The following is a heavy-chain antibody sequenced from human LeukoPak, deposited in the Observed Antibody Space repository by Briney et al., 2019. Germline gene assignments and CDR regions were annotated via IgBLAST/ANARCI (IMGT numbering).Heavy chain of an antibody. CDR2: INSDGSST. J-gene: IGHJ3*02. V-gene: IGHV3-74*01. CDR1: GFTFSSYW. Sequence: PGGSLRLSCAASGFTFSSYWMHWVRHAPGKGLVWVSRINSDGSSTSYADSVKGRFTISRDNAKNTLYLQMNSLRAEDTAVYYCARGEGYDFWSGHSAFDIWGQGTMVTVSS. D-gene: IGHD3-3*01. CDR3: ARGEGYDFWSGHSAFDI.